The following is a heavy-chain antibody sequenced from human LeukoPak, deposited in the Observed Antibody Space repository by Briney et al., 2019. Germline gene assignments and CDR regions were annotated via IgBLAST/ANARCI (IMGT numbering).Heavy chain of an antibody. CDR3: ARDGGMVRGPGGDY. D-gene: IGHD3-10*01. J-gene: IGHJ4*02. V-gene: IGHV3-53*01. Sequence: ETLSLTCTVSGGSISSYYWSWIRQPPGKGLEWVSVIYSGGSTYYADSVKGRFTISRDNGKNSLYLQMNSLRAEDTAVYYCARDGGMVRGPGGDYWGQGTLVTVSS. CDR1: GGSISSYY. CDR2: IYSGGST.